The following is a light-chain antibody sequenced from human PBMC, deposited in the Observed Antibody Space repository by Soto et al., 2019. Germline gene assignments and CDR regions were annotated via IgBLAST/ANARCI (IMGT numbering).Light chain of an antibody. CDR3: YSYTSSSTDV. V-gene: IGLV2-14*01. CDR2: DVS. Sequence: QSALTQPASVSGSPGQSITISCTGTSSDVGAYNYVSWYQQHPAKVPKLMIYDVSNRPSGVSDRFSGSKSGNTASLTISGLEAEEEADYCCYSYTSSSTDVFGTGTKLTVL. J-gene: IGLJ1*01. CDR1: SSDVGAYNY.